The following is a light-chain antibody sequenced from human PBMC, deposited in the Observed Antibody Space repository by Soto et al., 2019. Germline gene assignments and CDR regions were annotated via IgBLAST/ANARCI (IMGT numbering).Light chain of an antibody. Sequence: ELVLRQSPATLSASPGGGAHLSCRASPGIGDTLAWYQQKPGQAPRLLIFGASTRATGIPARFSGSGSGTEFTLTISSLLSEDVAVYCCQKYNNWPRATVGRGTKVDIK. V-gene: IGKV3-15*01. CDR1: PGIGDT. CDR2: GAS. CDR3: QKYNNWPRAT. J-gene: IGKJ4*01.